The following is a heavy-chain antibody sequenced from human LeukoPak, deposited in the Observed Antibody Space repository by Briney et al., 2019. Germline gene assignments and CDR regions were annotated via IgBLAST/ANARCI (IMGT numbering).Heavy chain of an antibody. V-gene: IGHV1-69*13. CDR2: IIPIFGTA. J-gene: IGHJ3*02. CDR1: GYTFTSYG. D-gene: IGHD3-22*01. CDR3: AREAYDSSGYVPVAAFDI. Sequence: ASVKVSCKASGYTFTSYGISWVRQAPGQGLEWMGGIIPIFGTANYAQKFQGRVTITADESTSTAYMELSSLRSEDTAVYYCAREAYDSSGYVPVAAFDIWGQGTMVTVSS.